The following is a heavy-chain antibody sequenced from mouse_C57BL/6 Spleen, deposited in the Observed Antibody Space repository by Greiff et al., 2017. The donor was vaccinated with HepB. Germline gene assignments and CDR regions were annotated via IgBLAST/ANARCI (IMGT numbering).Heavy chain of an antibody. J-gene: IGHJ4*01. V-gene: IGHV5-4*03. CDR2: ISDGGSYT. CDR1: GFTFSSYA. CDR3: ARGDYYGSSYDYAMDY. D-gene: IGHD1-1*01. Sequence: DVMLVESGGGLVKPGGSLKLSCAASGFTFSSYAMSWVRQTPEKRLEWVATISDGGSYTYYPDNVKGRFTISRDNAKNNLYLQMSHLKSEDTAMYYCARGDYYGSSYDYAMDYWGQGTSVTVSS.